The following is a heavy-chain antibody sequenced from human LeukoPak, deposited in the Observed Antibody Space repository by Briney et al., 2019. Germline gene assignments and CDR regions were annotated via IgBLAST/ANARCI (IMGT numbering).Heavy chain of an antibody. Sequence: PGGSLRLSCAASGFTFSTYAMTWVRQAPGKGLELVSAISGSGTGTYYADSVKGRFTLSRDNSKNTLYLQMNSLRAEDTAVYYCAKGLYHYYGSGSYTLDFWGQGTQVTISS. CDR3: AKGLYHYYGSGSYTLDF. D-gene: IGHD3-10*01. CDR2: ISGSGTGT. CDR1: GFTFSTYA. V-gene: IGHV3-23*01. J-gene: IGHJ4*02.